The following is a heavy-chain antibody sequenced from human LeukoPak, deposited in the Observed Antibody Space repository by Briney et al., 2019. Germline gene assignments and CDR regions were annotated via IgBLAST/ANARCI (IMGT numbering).Heavy chain of an antibody. CDR1: GGSISSSSYY. V-gene: IGHV4-39*07. CDR3: AREGGPYRPLDY. J-gene: IGHJ4*02. Sequence: SETRSLTCTVSGGSISSSSYYWGWIRRPPGKGLEWIGSIYYSGSTFYNPSLKSRVAISVDKSENHISLKLTSVTAADTAVYYCAREGGPYRPLDYSGQGTLVTVAS. CDR2: IYYSGST.